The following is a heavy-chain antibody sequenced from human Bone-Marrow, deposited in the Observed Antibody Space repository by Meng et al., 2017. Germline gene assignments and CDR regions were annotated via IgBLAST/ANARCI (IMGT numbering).Heavy chain of an antibody. CDR2: ISGRGGST. D-gene: IGHD1-1*01. Sequence: EVQLVEAGGGLVQPGGSLRLSCAASGFTFSSYDMHWVRQAPGQGLEWVSAISGRGGSTYYADSVKGRFTISRDNSKNTLYLQMNSLRAEDTAVYYCAEGGLEGDFDYWGQGTLVTVSS. J-gene: IGHJ4*02. CDR1: GFTFSSYD. CDR3: AEGGLEGDFDY. V-gene: IGHV3-23*04.